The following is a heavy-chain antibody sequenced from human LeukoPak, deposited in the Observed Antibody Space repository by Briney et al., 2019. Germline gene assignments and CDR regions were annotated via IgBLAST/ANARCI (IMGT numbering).Heavy chain of an antibody. J-gene: IGHJ4*02. CDR1: GYTFKYA. V-gene: IGHV7-4-1*02. D-gene: IGHD3-10*01. Sequence: ASVKVSCKASGYTFKYAMNWVRQAPGQGLEWMRWINTNTGNPTYAQGFTGRFVFSLDTSVSTSYLQISSLKAEDTAIYYCAGRGERALDYWGQGTLVTVSS. CDR2: INTNTGNP. CDR3: AGRGERALDY.